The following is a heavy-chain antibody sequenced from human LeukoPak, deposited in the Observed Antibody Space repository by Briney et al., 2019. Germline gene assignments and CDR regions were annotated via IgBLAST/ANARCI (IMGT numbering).Heavy chain of an antibody. CDR1: GGSFRGYY. D-gene: IGHD1-7*01. Sequence: SETLSLTCAVYGGSFRGYYWSWIRQPPGKGLEWIGEINHSGSTNYNPSLKSRVTISVDTSKNQFSLKLSSVTAADTAVYYCARVNWNYVPGAFDIWGQGTMVTVSS. V-gene: IGHV4-34*01. J-gene: IGHJ3*02. CDR3: ARVNWNYVPGAFDI. CDR2: INHSGST.